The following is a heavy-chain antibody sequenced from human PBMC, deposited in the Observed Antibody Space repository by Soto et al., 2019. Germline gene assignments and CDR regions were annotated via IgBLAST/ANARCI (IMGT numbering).Heavy chain of an antibody. CDR2: ISGSGGGT. D-gene: IGHD6-13*01. CDR3: AKPPPLYSSSWFFES. J-gene: IGHJ4*02. V-gene: IGHV3-23*01. CDR1: GFTFSNYA. Sequence: EVQLLESGGGLVQPGGSLRLTCAASGFTFSNYAMSWVRHAPGKGLEWVSGISGSGGGTIYADSVRGRFTISRDNSKNTLYLPMNTPRPEDTAVYHCAKPPPLYSSSWFFESWGQGIRVTFSS.